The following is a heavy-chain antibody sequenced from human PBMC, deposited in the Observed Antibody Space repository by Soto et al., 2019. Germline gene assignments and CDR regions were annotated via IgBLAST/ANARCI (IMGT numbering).Heavy chain of an antibody. D-gene: IGHD4-17*01. CDR1: GGPFSDYS. CDR3: ARDPDYGANSGLGLVDY. V-gene: IGHV1-69*06. CDR2: IIPVFATP. J-gene: IGHJ4*02. Sequence: QVQLVQSGAEVKKPGSSVKVSCKASGGPFSDYSINWGRQAPGQGLEWMGGIIPVFATPNYAQKVQGRVTITAYKTRSIAYMELSTISSEDMAMYFCARDPDYGANSGLGLVDYWGQVTLVTLTS.